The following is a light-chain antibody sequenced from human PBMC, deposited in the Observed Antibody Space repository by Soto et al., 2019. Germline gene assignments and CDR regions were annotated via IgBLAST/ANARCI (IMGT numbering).Light chain of an antibody. Sequence: QSALAQPPSVSGAPGQRVTIPCTGSSSNIGAGYDVHWYQQSPGTAPKLLIYASSIRPSGVPDRISGSKSGTSASLAISGLQAEDEADYYCHSYDNSLSGSRVFGGGTQLTVL. V-gene: IGLV1-40*01. CDR3: HSYDNSLSGSRV. J-gene: IGLJ3*02. CDR2: ASS. CDR1: SSNIGAGYD.